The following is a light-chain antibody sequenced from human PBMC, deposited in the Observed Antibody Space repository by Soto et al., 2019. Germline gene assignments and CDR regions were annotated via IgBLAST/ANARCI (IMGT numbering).Light chain of an antibody. CDR3: SSYAGSDNAVV. CDR1: SRDVGGYSF. Sequence: QSALTQPPSASGSPGQSVTISCTGNSRDVGGYSFVSWYQQYPGKAPRVLIYEVTQRPSGVPDRFSGSKSANTASLTVSGLQAEDEADYYCSSYAGSDNAVVFGGGTKLTVL. J-gene: IGLJ2*01. CDR2: EVT. V-gene: IGLV2-8*01.